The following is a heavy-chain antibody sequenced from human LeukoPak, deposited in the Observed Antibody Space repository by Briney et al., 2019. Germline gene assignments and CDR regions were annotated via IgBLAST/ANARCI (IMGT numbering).Heavy chain of an antibody. D-gene: IGHD6-13*01. Sequence: SGGSLRLSCAASGFTFSSYAMHWVRQAPGKGLEWVAVISYDGSNKYYADSVKGRFTISRDNSKNTLYLQMNSLRAEDTAVYYCARDMGLRSSSWYSYYGMDVWGQGTTVTVSS. V-gene: IGHV3-30-3*01. CDR3: ARDMGLRSSSWYSYYGMDV. J-gene: IGHJ6*02. CDR1: GFTFSSYA. CDR2: ISYDGSNK.